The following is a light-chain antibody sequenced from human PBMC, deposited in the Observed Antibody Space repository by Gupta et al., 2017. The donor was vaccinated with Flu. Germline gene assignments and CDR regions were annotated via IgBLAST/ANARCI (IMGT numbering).Light chain of an antibody. CDR2: LNSDGSH. V-gene: IGLV4-69*01. J-gene: IGLJ3*02. Sequence: QIVLTQSPSASASLGASVKLTCTLSSDHSNYAIAWHQQQPEKGPRFLMKLNSDGSHNKGDGIPDRFSGSSSGAERYLTISRLQSEDEADYYCQTWGTGIWVFGGGAKLTVL. CDR1: SDHSNYA. CDR3: QTWGTGIWV.